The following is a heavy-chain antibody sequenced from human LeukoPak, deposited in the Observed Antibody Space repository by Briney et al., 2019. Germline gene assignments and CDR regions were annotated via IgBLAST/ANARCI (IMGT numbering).Heavy chain of an antibody. J-gene: IGHJ4*02. V-gene: IGHV3-21*01. Sequence: GGSLRLSCAASGFTFSSYSMTWVRQAPGKGLEWVSSISSSSSYIYYADSVKGRFTTSRDNAKNSLYLQMNSLRAEDTAVYYCARDFTYQLFDYWGQGTLVTVSS. CDR1: GFTFSSYS. CDR3: ARDFTYQLFDY. CDR2: ISSSSSYI. D-gene: IGHD2-2*01.